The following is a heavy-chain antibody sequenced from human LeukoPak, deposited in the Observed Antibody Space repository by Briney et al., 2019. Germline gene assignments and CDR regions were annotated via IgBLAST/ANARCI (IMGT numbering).Heavy chain of an antibody. CDR2: INHSGST. J-gene: IGHJ5*02. V-gene: IGHV4-34*01. D-gene: IGHD3-10*01. Sequence: SETLSLTCAVYGGSFSGYYWSWIRQPPGKGLEWIGEINHSGSTNYNPSLKSRVTISVDTSKNQFSLKLSSVTAADTAVYYCARGEGRITMVRGPAGDWFDPCGQGTLVTVSS. CDR1: GGSFSGYY. CDR3: ARGEGRITMVRGPAGDWFDP.